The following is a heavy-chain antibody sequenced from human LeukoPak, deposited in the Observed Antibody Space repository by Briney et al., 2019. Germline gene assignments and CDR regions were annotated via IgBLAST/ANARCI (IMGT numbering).Heavy chain of an antibody. Sequence: SQTLSLTCTVSGGSISSGGCYWSWIRQHPGTGLEWIGYIYYSGSTYYNPSLKSRVTISVDTSKNQFSLKLSSVTAADTAVYYCATGHDHIFDYWGQGTLVTVSS. CDR2: IYYSGST. CDR1: GGSISSGGCY. CDR3: ATGHDHIFDY. D-gene: IGHD1-1*01. V-gene: IGHV4-31*03. J-gene: IGHJ4*02.